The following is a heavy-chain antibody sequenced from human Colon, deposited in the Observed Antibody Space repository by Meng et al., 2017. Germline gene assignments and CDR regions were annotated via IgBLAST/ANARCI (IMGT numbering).Heavy chain of an antibody. CDR2: INTNTGNP. CDR1: GYTFTSYA. CDR3: ARGRGTYVYYYYGMEV. V-gene: IGHV7-4-1*02. Sequence: ASVTVSCKASGYTFTSYAMNWVRQPPGQGLEWMGWINTNTGNPTYAQGFTGRFVFSLDTSVSTAYLQISSLKAEDTAVYYCARGRGTYVYYYYGMEVWGQGTTVTVSS. D-gene: IGHD3-10*02. J-gene: IGHJ6*02.